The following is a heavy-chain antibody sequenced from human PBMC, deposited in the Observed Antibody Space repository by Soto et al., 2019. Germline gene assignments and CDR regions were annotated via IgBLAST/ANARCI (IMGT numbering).Heavy chain of an antibody. J-gene: IGHJ5*02. V-gene: IGHV4-39*01. CDR1: GGSISSSSYY. CDR3: ARHLRFVVVVAARGAWFDP. D-gene: IGHD2-15*01. Sequence: QLQLQESGPGLVKPSETLSLTCTVSGGSISSSSYYWGWIRQPPGKGLEWIGSIYYSGSTYYNPSLKSRVTISVDTSKNQFSLKLSSVTAADTAVYYCARHLRFVVVVAARGAWFDPWGQGTLVTVSS. CDR2: IYYSGST.